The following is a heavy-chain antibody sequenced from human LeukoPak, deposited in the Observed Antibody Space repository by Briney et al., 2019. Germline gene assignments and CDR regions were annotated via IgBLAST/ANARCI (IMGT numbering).Heavy chain of an antibody. CDR3: AKGFLEWLLYVDAGEYFQH. CDR2: IIPMLGST. Sequence: SVKVSCKASGGTFSSYAISWVRQAPGQGLEWMGGIIPMLGSTNYAQKFQGRVTITTDEFTSTAYMELSSLRSEDTAVYYCAKGFLEWLLYVDAGEYFQHWGQGTLVTVSS. D-gene: IGHD3-3*01. V-gene: IGHV1-69*05. CDR1: GGTFSSYA. J-gene: IGHJ1*01.